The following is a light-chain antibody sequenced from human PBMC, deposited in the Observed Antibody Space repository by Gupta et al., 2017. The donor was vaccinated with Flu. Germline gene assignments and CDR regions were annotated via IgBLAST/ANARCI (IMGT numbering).Light chain of an antibody. Sequence: QSALTQPASVSGSPGQSITISCTGTSSDVGGYDYVSWYQQHPGKAPKVIIYEVSNRPSGVSNHFSGSKSGNTASLTISGLQAEDEADYYCTSYTSTSTHWLFGGGTKLTVL. V-gene: IGLV2-14*01. CDR2: EVS. CDR1: SSDVGGYDY. J-gene: IGLJ3*02. CDR3: TSYTSTSTHWL.